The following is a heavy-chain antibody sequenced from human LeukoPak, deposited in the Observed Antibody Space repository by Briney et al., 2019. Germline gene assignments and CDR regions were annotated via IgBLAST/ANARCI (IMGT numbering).Heavy chain of an antibody. D-gene: IGHD5-18*01. V-gene: IGHV1-18*01. Sequence: ASVKVSCTASGYTFTSFGITWVRQAPGQGLEWMGWITTHNGNTDYAQNLQGRVTMTTDTSTSTAYMELRSLRSDDTAVYYCARGNSYGSLFDFWGQGTLVTVSS. CDR2: ITTHNGNT. J-gene: IGHJ4*02. CDR1: GYTFTSFG. CDR3: ARGNSYGSLFDF.